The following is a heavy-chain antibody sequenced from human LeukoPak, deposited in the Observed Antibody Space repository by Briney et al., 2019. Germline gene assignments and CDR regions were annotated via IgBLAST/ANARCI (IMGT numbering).Heavy chain of an antibody. J-gene: IGHJ4*02. CDR2: ISYDGSNK. D-gene: IGHD6-13*01. V-gene: IGHV3-30*04. CDR1: GFNLSSYA. CDR3: ARDPRRSSQTGYFDY. Sequence: GGSLRLSCAASGFNLSSYAMHWVRQAPGKGLEWVAVISYDGSNKYYTDSVKGRLTISRDNSKNTVYLQMNSLRVEDTAVYYCARDPRRSSQTGYFDYWGQGTLVTVSS.